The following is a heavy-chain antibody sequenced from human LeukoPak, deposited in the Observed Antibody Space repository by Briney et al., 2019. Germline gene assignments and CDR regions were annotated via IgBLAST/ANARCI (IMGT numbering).Heavy chain of an antibody. Sequence: PGGSLRLSCAASGFPFSNYDMHWVRQATGERLEWVSAIDCVGNTYYSASVKGRFTISREDAKHSLYLQMNSLRDGDTAIYYCIRIRERDHQFGMDVWGQGTTVTVSS. CDR3: IRIRERDHQFGMDV. J-gene: IGHJ6*02. CDR2: IDCVGNT. V-gene: IGHV3-13*01. CDR1: GFPFSNYD. D-gene: IGHD1-1*01.